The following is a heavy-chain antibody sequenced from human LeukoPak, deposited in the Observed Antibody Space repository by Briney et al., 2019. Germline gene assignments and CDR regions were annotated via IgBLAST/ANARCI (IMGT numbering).Heavy chain of an antibody. Sequence: PGGSLRLSCAASGFTFSSYGMHWVRQAPGKGLEWVAVISYDGSNKYYADSVKGRFTISRDNSKNTLYLQMNSLRAEDTAVYYCAKGRTSRRATGPLHYWGQGTLVTVSS. V-gene: IGHV3-30*18. CDR2: ISYDGSNK. J-gene: IGHJ4*02. CDR1: GFTFSSYG. CDR3: AKGRTSRRATGPLHY. D-gene: IGHD1-7*01.